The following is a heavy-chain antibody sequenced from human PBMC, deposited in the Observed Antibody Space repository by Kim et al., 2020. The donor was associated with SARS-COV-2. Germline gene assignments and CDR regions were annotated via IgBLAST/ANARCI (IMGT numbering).Heavy chain of an antibody. J-gene: IGHJ4*02. V-gene: IGHV3-23*01. Sequence: GGSLRLSCAASGFTFSSYALSWVRQAPGKGLEWVSTISGSGGSTYYADSVKGRFTISRDNSKNTLYLQMNSLRAEDAAVYYCAKDPFYDFWSGYYFDYWGQGTLVTVSS. CDR1: GFTFSSYA. CDR3: AKDPFYDFWSGYYFDY. D-gene: IGHD3-3*01. CDR2: ISGSGGST.